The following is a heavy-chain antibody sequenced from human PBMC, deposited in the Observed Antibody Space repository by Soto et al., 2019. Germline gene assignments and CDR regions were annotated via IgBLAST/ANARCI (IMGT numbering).Heavy chain of an antibody. CDR2: IIPILAVT. D-gene: IGHD2-8*02. V-gene: IGHV1-69*02. CDR1: GDTFNTYT. Sequence: QVQLVQSGAEVKKPGSSVKVYCKVSGDTFNTYTISWVRQAPGQGLEWMGRIIPILAVTTYSRKFQGRLSITADESTSTAYMEVSSLRSEDTAIYYCAARYCSAATCFNPGAYWGQGTLVVVSS. J-gene: IGHJ4*02. CDR3: AARYCSAATCFNPGAY.